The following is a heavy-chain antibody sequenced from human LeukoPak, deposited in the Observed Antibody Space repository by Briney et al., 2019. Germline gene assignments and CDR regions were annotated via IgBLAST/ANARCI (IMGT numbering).Heavy chain of an antibody. CDR2: ISYDGSNK. J-gene: IGHJ6*03. Sequence: GRSLRLSCATSGFTFSSYAMHWVRQAPGKGLEWVAVISYDGSNKYYADSVKGRFTISRDNSKNTLYLQMNSLRAEDTAVCYCARDGGYCSSTSCSAYYYYYYMDVWGKGTTVTVSS. V-gene: IGHV3-30*01. CDR1: GFTFSSYA. CDR3: ARDGGYCSSTSCSAYYYYYYMDV. D-gene: IGHD2-2*01.